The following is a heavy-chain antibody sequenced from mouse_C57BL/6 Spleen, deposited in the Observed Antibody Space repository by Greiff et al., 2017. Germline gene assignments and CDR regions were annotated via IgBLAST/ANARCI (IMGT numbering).Heavy chain of an antibody. D-gene: IGHD1-1*01. CDR3: ARSGHYGSSYNYAMDY. J-gene: IGHJ4*01. CDR1: GYAFTNYL. V-gene: IGHV1-54*01. CDR2: INPGSGGT. Sequence: VQLQESGAELVRPGTSVKVSCKASGYAFTNYLIEWVKQRPGQGLEWIGVINPGSGGTNYNEKFKGKATLTADKSSSTAYMQLSSLTSEDSAVYFCARSGHYGSSYNYAMDYWGQGTSVTVSS.